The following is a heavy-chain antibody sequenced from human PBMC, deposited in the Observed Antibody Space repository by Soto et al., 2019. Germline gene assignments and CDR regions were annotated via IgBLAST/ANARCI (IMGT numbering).Heavy chain of an antibody. J-gene: IGHJ6*02. Sequence: PGGSLRLSCAASGFTFSDYYMSWIRQAPGKGLEWVSYISSSGSTIYYADSVKGRFTISRDNAKNSLYLQMNSLRAEDTAVYYCARGYSSSWYYYYYGMDVWGQGTTVTVSS. CDR3: ARGYSSSWYYYYYGMDV. CDR1: GFTFSDYY. V-gene: IGHV3-11*01. D-gene: IGHD6-13*01. CDR2: ISSSGSTI.